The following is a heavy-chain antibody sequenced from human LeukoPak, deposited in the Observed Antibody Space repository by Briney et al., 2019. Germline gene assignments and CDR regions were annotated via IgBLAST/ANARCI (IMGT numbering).Heavy chain of an antibody. J-gene: IGHJ4*02. CDR2: ITGSDDKT. CDR1: GFTINNYA. Sequence: GGSLRLACAASGFTINNYALTWVRQAPGKGLEWISTITGSDDKTYYADSVKGRFTISRDNSKSTLYLQMTGLRAEDTALYYCAKGPRLGTGYHPDYWGQGTLDTVSS. CDR3: AKGPRLGTGYHPDY. V-gene: IGHV3-23*01. D-gene: IGHD2-8*02.